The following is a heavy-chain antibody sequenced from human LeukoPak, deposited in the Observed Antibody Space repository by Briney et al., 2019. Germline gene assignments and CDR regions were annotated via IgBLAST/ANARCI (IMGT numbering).Heavy chain of an antibody. D-gene: IGHD1-1*01. J-gene: IGHJ5*02. CDR1: GYTFTSYT. CDR2: INTNTGNP. V-gene: IGHV7-4-1*02. CDR3: ARVRAGTRKVSWFDP. Sequence: ASVKVSCKASGYTFTSYTMNWVRQAPGQGLKWMGWINTNTGNPTYAQGFTGRFVFSLDTSVSTAYLQISSLKAEDTAVYYCARVRAGTRKVSWFDPWGQGTLVTVSS.